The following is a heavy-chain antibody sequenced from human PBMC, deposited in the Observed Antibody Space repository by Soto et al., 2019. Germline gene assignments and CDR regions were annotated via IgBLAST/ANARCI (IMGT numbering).Heavy chain of an antibody. CDR2: IIPILGIA. Sequence: QVQLVQSGAEVKKPGSSVKVSCKASGGTFSSYTISWVRQAPGQGLEWMGRIIPILGIANYAQKFQGRVTITADKSTSTAYMELSSLRSEDTAVYYCARGPMVRGDMIAYWGQGTLVTVSS. J-gene: IGHJ4*02. D-gene: IGHD3-10*01. CDR1: GGTFSSYT. V-gene: IGHV1-69*02. CDR3: ARGPMVRGDMIAY.